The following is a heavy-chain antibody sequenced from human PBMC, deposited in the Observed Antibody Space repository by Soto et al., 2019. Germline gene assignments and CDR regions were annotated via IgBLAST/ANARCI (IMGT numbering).Heavy chain of an antibody. Sequence: EVQLVASGGGLVKPGGSLRLSCAASGFTFTDYVMNWVRQAPGKGLEWLSSISTTTNYKYYADSVKGRFTISRDSGKNSLYLQMNSLRDEDTAVYYCARELGVQLEFDFWGQGTQVTVSS. CDR3: ARELGVQLEFDF. CDR1: GFTFTDYV. CDR2: ISTTTNYK. V-gene: IGHV3-21*01. D-gene: IGHD1-1*01. J-gene: IGHJ4*02.